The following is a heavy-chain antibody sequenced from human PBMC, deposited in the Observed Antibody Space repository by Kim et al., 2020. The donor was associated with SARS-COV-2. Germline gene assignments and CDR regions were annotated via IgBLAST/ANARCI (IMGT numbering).Heavy chain of an antibody. J-gene: IGHJ3*02. V-gene: IGHV3-48*02. CDR3: AREYYDFWSGYYAFAFDI. Sequence: KGRFTISGDNAKNSLYLQMNSLRDEDTAVYYCAREYYDFWSGYYAFAFDIWGQGTMVTVSS. D-gene: IGHD3-3*01.